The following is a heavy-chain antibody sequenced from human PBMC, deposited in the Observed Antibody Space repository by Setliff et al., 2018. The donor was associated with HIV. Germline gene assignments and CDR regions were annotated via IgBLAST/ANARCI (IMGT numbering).Heavy chain of an antibody. V-gene: IGHV4-39*07. D-gene: IGHD3-16*01. CDR3: ARGSKGGFFDY. CDR2: IYYSGST. Sequence: SETLSLTCTVSGGSISSSSYYWGWIRQPPGKGLEWIGSIYYSGSTYYNPSLKSRVTISVDMPKNQFSLKLSSVTAADTAVYYCARGSKGGFFDYWGQGTLVTVSS. CDR1: GGSISSSSYY. J-gene: IGHJ4*02.